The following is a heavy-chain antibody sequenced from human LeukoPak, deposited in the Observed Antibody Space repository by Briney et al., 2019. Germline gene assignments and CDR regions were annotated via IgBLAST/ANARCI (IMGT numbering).Heavy chain of an antibody. CDR3: ARGGQLLHNWFDP. D-gene: IGHD2-2*01. CDR1: GFTFSSYA. V-gene: IGHV3-30-3*01. CDR2: ISYDGSNK. J-gene: IGHJ5*02. Sequence: QTGRSLRLSCAASGFTFSSYAMHWVRQAPGKGLKWVAVISYDGSNKYYADSVKGRFTISRDNSKNTLYLQMNSLRAEDTAVYYCARGGQLLHNWFDPWGQGTLVTVSS.